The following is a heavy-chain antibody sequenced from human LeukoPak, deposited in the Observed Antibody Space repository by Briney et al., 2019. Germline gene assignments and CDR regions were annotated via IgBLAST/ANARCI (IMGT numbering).Heavy chain of an antibody. D-gene: IGHD2-2*01. J-gene: IGHJ5*02. CDR1: GYTFTSYD. V-gene: IGHV1-8*01. CDR2: INPNSGNT. Sequence: GASVKVSCKASGYTFTSYDINWVRQATGQGLEWMGWINPNSGNTGYAQKFQGRVTITRNTSISTAYMELSSLTSEDTAVYYCARVWVDCSSTSCWAAWFDPWGQGTLVTVSS. CDR3: ARVWVDCSSTSCWAAWFDP.